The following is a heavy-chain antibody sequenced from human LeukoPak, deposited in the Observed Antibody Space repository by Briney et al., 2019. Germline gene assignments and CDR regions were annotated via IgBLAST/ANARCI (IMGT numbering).Heavy chain of an antibody. CDR3: EKDRSPSVVPAATYDY. CDR1: GFTFDDYA. D-gene: IGHD2-2*01. CDR2: ISWNSGSI. V-gene: IGHV3-9*01. Sequence: GGSLGLSCAASGFTFDDYAMDWVRQAPGKGRGWVSGISWNSGSIGYADSVKGRFTISRDNDKNSLYLQMNSLRAEETALYYCEKDRSPSVVPAATYDYWGQGTLVTVSS. J-gene: IGHJ4*02.